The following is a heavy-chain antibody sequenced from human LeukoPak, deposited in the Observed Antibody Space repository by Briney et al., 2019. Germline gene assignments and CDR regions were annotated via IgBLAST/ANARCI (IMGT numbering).Heavy chain of an antibody. V-gene: IGHV5-51*01. D-gene: IGHD2-2*01. Sequence: GESLKISCKGSGYSFTSYWIGWVRQMPGKGLEWMGIIYPGDSDTRYSPSFQGQVTISADKSISTAYLQWSSLKASDTAMYYCARLDLYCSSTSCYQGGIYYWGQGTLVTVSS. CDR3: ARLDLYCSSTSCYQGGIYY. J-gene: IGHJ4*02. CDR1: GYSFTSYW. CDR2: IYPGDSDT.